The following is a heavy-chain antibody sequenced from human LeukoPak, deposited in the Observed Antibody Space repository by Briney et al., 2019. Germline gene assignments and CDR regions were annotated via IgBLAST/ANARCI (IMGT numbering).Heavy chain of an antibody. D-gene: IGHD2-2*01. CDR1: GYSISSGYY. Sequence: PSETLSLTCAVSGYSISSGYYWGWIRQPPGKGLEWIGSIYHSRSTYYNPSLKSRVTISVDTSKNQFSLQLSSVTAADTAVYYCARNKGCSSTSCYLGWFDPWGQGTLVTVSS. J-gene: IGHJ5*02. V-gene: IGHV4-38-2*01. CDR2: IYHSRST. CDR3: ARNKGCSSTSCYLGWFDP.